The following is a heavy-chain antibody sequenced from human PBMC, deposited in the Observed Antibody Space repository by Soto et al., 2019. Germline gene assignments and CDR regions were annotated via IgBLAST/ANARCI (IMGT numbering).Heavy chain of an antibody. D-gene: IGHD3-3*01. CDR2: ISSSGTTK. J-gene: IGHJ4*02. CDR3: ARGWSDFWSATGFFDY. V-gene: IGHV3-48*03. CDR1: GFTFSNYE. Sequence: GGSLRLSCAASGFTFSNYEVNWVRQAPGKGLEWVSHISSSGTTKYYADSVKGRFTISRDNAKNSMYLQINSLRVEDTAVYHCARGWSDFWSATGFFDYWGRGTLVTVSS.